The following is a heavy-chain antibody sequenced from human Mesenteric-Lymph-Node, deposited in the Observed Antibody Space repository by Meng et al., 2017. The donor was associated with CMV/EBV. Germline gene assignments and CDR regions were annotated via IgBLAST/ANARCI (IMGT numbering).Heavy chain of an antibody. CDR1: GFTFSTYS. D-gene: IGHD3-3*01. V-gene: IGHV3-21*06. CDR2: ISYSSSYI. Sequence: GESLRLSCAASGFTFSTYSMNWVRQAPGKGLAWVSSISYSSSYIYYADSLKGRFTISRDNAKNSLYLQMNSLIAEDTAVYYCARPIVDFWSGYYAFDIWGQGTMVTVSS. J-gene: IGHJ3*02. CDR3: ARPIVDFWSGYYAFDI.